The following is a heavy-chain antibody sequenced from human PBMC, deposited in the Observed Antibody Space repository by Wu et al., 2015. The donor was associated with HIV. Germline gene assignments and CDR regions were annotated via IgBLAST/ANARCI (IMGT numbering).Heavy chain of an antibody. D-gene: IGHD4-11*01. CDR3: TRRQQLLDQ. V-gene: IGHV1-69*18. J-gene: IGHJ4*02. CDR1: GYSFTAYY. CDR2: ITPMFGTP. Sequence: QVQLLQSGAEVKTPGASMKVSCKTFGYSFTAYYMHWVRQAPGQGLEWMGRITPMFGTPDYARKFRGRVKITADESSTTSHIEVFSLGREDTATYFCTRRQQLLDQWGQGTLISVSS.